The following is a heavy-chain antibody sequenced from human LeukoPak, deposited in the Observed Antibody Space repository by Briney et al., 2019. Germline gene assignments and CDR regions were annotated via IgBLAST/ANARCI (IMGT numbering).Heavy chain of an antibody. CDR2: ISGSDGST. J-gene: IGHJ4*02. CDR1: GFTFSSYG. CDR3: AKEEYSGSLLTLDY. V-gene: IGHV3-23*01. Sequence: GGSLRLSCAASGFTFSSYGMSWVRQAPGKGLEWVSAISGSDGSTYYADSVKGRFTISRDNSKNTLYLQVDSLRAEDTAVYYCAKEEYSGSLLTLDYWGQGTLVTVSS. D-gene: IGHD1-26*01.